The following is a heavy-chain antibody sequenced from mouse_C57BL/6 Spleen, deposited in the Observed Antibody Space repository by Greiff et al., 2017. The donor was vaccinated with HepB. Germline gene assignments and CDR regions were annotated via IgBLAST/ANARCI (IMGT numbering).Heavy chain of an antibody. J-gene: IGHJ4*01. CDR2: IYPRSGNT. CDR1: GYTFTSYG. CDR3: ARRSPYSNYERKAMDY. V-gene: IGHV1-81*01. Sequence: VKLMESGAELARPGASVKLSCKASGYTFTSYGISWVKQRTGQGLEWIGEIYPRSGNTYYNEKFKGKATLTADKSSSTAYMELRSLTSEDSAVYFCARRSPYSNYERKAMDYWGQGTSVTVSS. D-gene: IGHD2-5*01.